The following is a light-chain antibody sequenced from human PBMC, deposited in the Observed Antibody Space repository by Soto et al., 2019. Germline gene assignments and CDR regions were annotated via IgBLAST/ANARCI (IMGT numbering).Light chain of an antibody. Sequence: DIQMTQSPSTLSASVGDRVTITCRASQSISSWLAWYQQKPGKAPKLLIYKASSLESGVPSRFSGSGSGTEFTLTISSLQPDDFATYYCKQYNSSPTCGQGTKVEIK. CDR2: KAS. V-gene: IGKV1-5*03. J-gene: IGKJ1*01. CDR1: QSISSW. CDR3: KQYNSSPT.